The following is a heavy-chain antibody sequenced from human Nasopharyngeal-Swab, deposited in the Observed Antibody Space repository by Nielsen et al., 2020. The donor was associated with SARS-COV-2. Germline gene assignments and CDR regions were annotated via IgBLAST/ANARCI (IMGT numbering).Heavy chain of an antibody. CDR2: IIPIFGTA. CDR1: GGTFSSYA. J-gene: IGHJ6*02. CDR3: ARDSSDSYYGMDV. Sequence: SVKVSCKASGGTFSSYAISWARQAPGQGLEWMGGIIPIFGTANYAQKFQGRVTITADKSTSTAYMELSSLRSEDTAVYYCARDSSDSYYGMDVWGQGTTVTVSS. V-gene: IGHV1-69*06.